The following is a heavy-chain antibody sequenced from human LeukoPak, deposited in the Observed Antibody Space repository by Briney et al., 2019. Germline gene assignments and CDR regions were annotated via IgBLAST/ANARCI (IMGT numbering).Heavy chain of an antibody. V-gene: IGHV1-2*02. CDR1: GYTFTGYY. Sequence: ASVKVSCKASGYTFTGYYMHWVRQAPGQGLEWMGWINPNSGDTNYVQKFQGRVTMTRDTSTSTVYMELSSLRSEDTAVYYCARGIPPRDGYNSKGDYWGQGTLVTVSS. J-gene: IGHJ4*02. D-gene: IGHD5-24*01. CDR2: INPNSGDT. CDR3: ARGIPPRDGYNSKGDY.